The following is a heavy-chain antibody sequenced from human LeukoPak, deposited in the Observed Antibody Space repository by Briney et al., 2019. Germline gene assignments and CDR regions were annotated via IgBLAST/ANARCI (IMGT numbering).Heavy chain of an antibody. J-gene: IGHJ5*02. V-gene: IGHV4-34*01. Sequence: PSETLSLTCAVYGGFFSGYYWSWIRQPPGKGLEWIGEINHSGSTNYNPSLKSRVTISVDTSKNQFSLKLSSVTAADTAVYYCARGGPRRSRIVVVITTKVWFDPWGQGTLVTVSS. CDR1: GGFFSGYY. CDR3: ARGGPRRSRIVVVITTKVWFDP. CDR2: INHSGST. D-gene: IGHD3-22*01.